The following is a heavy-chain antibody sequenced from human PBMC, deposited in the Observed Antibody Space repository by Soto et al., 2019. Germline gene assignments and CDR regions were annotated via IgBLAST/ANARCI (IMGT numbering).Heavy chain of an antibody. D-gene: IGHD2-2*01. J-gene: IGHJ4*02. V-gene: IGHV3-33*01. CDR1: GFTFSSYG. Sequence: QVQLVESGGGVVQPGRSLRLSYAASGFTFSSYGMHWVRQAPGKGLEWVAVIWYDGSNKYYADSVKGRFTISRDNSKNTLYLQMNSLRAEDTAVYYCARDSGVPAATYDFDYWGQGTLVTVSS. CDR2: IWYDGSNK. CDR3: ARDSGVPAATYDFDY.